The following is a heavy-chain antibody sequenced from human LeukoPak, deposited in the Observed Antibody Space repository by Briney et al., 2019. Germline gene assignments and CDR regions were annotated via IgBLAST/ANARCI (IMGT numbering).Heavy chain of an antibody. V-gene: IGHV1-2*02. D-gene: IGHD6-19*01. CDR3: ARDSGIAVAGTSFDY. Sequence: SVQVSCNASGYTFTCYYMHWVRQAPGQGLEWMGWLNPNSGGTNYAQKFQSRVTMTRDTSISTAYMELSRLRSDDTAVYYCARDSGIAVAGTSFDYWGQGTLVTVSS. CDR1: GYTFTCYY. J-gene: IGHJ4*02. CDR2: LNPNSGGT.